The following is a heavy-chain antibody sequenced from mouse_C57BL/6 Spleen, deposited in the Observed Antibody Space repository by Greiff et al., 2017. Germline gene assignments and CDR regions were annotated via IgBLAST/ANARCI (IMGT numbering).Heavy chain of an antibody. CDR2: IYPGDGDT. Sequence: VKLMESGPELVKPGASVKISCKASGYAFSSSWMNWVKQRPGKGLEWIGRIYPGDGDTNYNGKFKGKATLTADKSSRTAYMQLSSLTSEDSAVYFCARDIPDYYGKVNWFAYWGQGTLVTVSA. J-gene: IGHJ3*01. D-gene: IGHD1-1*01. V-gene: IGHV1-82*01. CDR1: GYAFSSSW. CDR3: ARDIPDYYGKVNWFAY.